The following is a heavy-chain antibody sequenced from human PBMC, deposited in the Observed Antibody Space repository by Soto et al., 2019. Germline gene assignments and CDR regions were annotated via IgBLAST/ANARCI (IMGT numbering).Heavy chain of an antibody. CDR3: ARGPDDMVRGVIGNFDY. V-gene: IGHV5-51*01. D-gene: IGHD3-10*01. CDR1: GYSFTSYW. CDR2: IYPGDSDT. J-gene: IGHJ4*02. Sequence: RGESLKISCKGSGYSFTSYWIGWVRQMPGKGLEWMGIIYPGDSDTRYSPSFQGQVTISADKSISTAYLQWSSLKASDTAMYYCARGPDDMVRGVIGNFDYWGQGTLVTVSS.